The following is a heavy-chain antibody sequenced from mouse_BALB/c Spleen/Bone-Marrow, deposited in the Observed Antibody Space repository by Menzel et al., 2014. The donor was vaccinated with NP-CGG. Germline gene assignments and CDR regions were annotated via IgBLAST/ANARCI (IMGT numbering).Heavy chain of an antibody. CDR1: GYTFTSYW. CDR2: INPSNGRA. D-gene: IGHD2-2*01. Sequence: QVQLQQPGAELVKPGASVKLSCKASGYTFTSYWMHWVKQGPGQGLEWIGEINPSNGRADYNEKFRSKATLTVDRSSSTAYMQLSSLTSEDSAVYYCARAGGYDGFAYWGQGTLVTVSA. J-gene: IGHJ3*01. CDR3: ARAGGYDGFAY. V-gene: IGHV1S81*02.